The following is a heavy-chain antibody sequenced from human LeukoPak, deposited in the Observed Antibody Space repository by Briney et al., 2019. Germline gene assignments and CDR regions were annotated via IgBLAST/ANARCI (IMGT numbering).Heavy chain of an antibody. V-gene: IGHV3-48*04. CDR2: ISSSGSTI. Sequence: PGGSLRLSCAASGFTFSSYSMNWVRQAPGKGLEWVSYISSSGSTIYYADSVKGRFTISRDNAKNSLYLQMNSLRAEDTAVYYCIVLAVAGTFGFDYWGQGTLVTVSS. CDR1: GFTFSSYS. D-gene: IGHD6-19*01. J-gene: IGHJ4*02. CDR3: IVLAVAGTFGFDY.